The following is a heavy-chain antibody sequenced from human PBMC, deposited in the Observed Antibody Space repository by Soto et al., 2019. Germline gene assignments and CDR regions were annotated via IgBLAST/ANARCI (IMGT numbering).Heavy chain of an antibody. CDR3: ARSSIAPRLFMYPFDY. CDR2: INHSGST. CDR1: GGSFSGYY. D-gene: IGHD6-6*01. J-gene: IGHJ4*02. V-gene: IGHV4-34*01. Sequence: SETLSLTCAVYGGSFSGYYWTWIRQPPGTGLEWIGEINHSGSTNYNPSLKSRVTISVDTSKNQFSLKLTSGTAADTAVYYCARSSIAPRLFMYPFDYWGPGTLVTVSS.